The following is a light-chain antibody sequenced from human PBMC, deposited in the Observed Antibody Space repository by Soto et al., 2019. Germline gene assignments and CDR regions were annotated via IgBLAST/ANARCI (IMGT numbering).Light chain of an antibody. Sequence: QSVLTQPPSASGSPGQSVTISCTGTSSDIGAYIYVSWYQQHPGKAPKLMISDVSRRPSGVPERFSGSKSGNTASLTVSGLQADDEAHYYCSSYAGSNNFVFGTGTKLTVL. CDR1: SSDIGAYIY. CDR3: SSYAGSNNFV. CDR2: DVS. V-gene: IGLV2-8*01. J-gene: IGLJ1*01.